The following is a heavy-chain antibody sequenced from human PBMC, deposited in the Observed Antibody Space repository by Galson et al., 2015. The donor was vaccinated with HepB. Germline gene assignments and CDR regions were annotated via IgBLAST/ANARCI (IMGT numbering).Heavy chain of an antibody. Sequence: FLRLSCAASGFTFSSHVMSWVRQAPGKGLEWVSTISTGGDSTYYADSVTGRFTISRDNSKNTLYLQMNSLRAEDTAVYYCAKDLLRYYDSSVTDWGQGTLVTVSS. CDR3: AKDLLRYYDSSVTD. D-gene: IGHD3-22*01. CDR1: GFTFSSHV. CDR2: ISTGGDST. V-gene: IGHV3-23*01. J-gene: IGHJ4*02.